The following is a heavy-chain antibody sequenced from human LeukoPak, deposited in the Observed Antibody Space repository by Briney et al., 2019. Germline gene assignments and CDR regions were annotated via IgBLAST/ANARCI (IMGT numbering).Heavy chain of an antibody. D-gene: IGHD3-3*01. J-gene: IGHJ4*02. V-gene: IGHV4-59*01. CDR1: GDFISNYY. Sequence: PSETLSLTCTLSGDFISNYYWSWIRHPPGKTLEWLGYIFYTGITNYNPSLKSRVTISLDKSKKQFSLKVTSVTAADTAVYYCARGVKSTYYAFWSLPSLDYWGQGTLVSVSP. CDR3: ARGVKSTYYAFWSLPSLDY. CDR2: IFYTGIT.